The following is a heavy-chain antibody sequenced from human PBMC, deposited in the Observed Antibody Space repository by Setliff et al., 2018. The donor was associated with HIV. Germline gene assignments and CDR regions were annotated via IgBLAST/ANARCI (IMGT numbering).Heavy chain of an antibody. Sequence: PSETLSLTCAVYGGSFSGYYWSWIRQSPGKGLEWIGEINYSGSTNYNPSLKSRVTISVDTSKNQFSLKLSSVTAADTAVYYCARGRLRTVTSLIKKRASYTWLDPWGQGTLVTVSS. J-gene: IGHJ5*02. V-gene: IGHV4-34*01. D-gene: IGHD3-16*01. CDR2: INYSGST. CDR1: GGSFSGYY. CDR3: ARGRLRTVTSLIKKRASYTWLDP.